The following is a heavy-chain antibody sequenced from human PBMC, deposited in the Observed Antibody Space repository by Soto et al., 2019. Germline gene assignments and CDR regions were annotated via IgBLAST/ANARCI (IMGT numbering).Heavy chain of an antibody. D-gene: IGHD3-22*01. J-gene: IGHJ5*02. CDR3: ARGDYYDSSGYYYVVPGFDP. V-gene: IGHV1-3*01. Sequence: GASVKVSCKASGYTFTSYAMHWVRQAPGQRLERMGWINAGNGNTKYSQKFQGRVTITRDTSASTAYMELSSLRSEDTAVYYCARGDYYDSSGYYYVVPGFDPWGQGTLVTVSS. CDR2: INAGNGNT. CDR1: GYTFTSYA.